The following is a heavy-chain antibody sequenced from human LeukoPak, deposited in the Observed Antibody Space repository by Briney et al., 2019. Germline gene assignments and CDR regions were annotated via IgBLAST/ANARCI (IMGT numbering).Heavy chain of an antibody. CDR3: ARAGGASDSSGWYVFDY. Sequence: ASVKVSCKASGYTFTAYYMHWVRQAPGQGLEWMGWINTNSGGTYYAQNFQGWVTMTRDTSISTAYMQLSRLRSDDTAVYYCARAGGASDSSGWYVFDYWGQGTLVTLS. V-gene: IGHV1-2*04. CDR2: INTNSGGT. D-gene: IGHD6-19*01. CDR1: GYTFTAYY. J-gene: IGHJ4*02.